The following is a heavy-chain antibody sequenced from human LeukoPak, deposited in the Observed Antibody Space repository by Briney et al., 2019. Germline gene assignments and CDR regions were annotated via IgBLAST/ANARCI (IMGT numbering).Heavy chain of an antibody. Sequence: SETLSLTCTVSGGSISSYYWSWIRQPPGKGLEWIGYIYYSGSTNYNPSLKSRVTISVDTSKNQFSLKLSSVTAADTAVYYCARAYYYDSSGYQGFDYWGQGTLVTVSS. J-gene: IGHJ4*02. V-gene: IGHV4-59*08. CDR2: IYYSGST. CDR3: ARAYYYDSSGYQGFDY. D-gene: IGHD3-22*01. CDR1: GGSISSYY.